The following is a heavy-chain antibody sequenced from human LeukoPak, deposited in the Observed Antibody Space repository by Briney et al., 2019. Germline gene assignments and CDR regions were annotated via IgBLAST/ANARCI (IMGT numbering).Heavy chain of an antibody. CDR1: GGTFSSYA. V-gene: IGHV1-46*01. CDR2: IYPRDGST. CDR3: ARDQEGFDY. J-gene: IGHJ4*02. Sequence: ASVKVSCKASGGTFSSYAISWVRQAPGQGLEWMGMIYPRDGSTSYAQKFQGRVTVIRDTSTSTVHMELSGLRSEDTAVYYCARDQEGFDYWGQGTLVTVSS.